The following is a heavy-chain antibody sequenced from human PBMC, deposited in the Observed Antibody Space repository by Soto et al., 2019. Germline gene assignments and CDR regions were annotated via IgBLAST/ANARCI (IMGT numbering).Heavy chain of an antibody. J-gene: IGHJ4*02. CDR2: ISAYNGNT. V-gene: IGHV1-18*01. CDR1: GYTFTSNG. Sequence: ASVKVSCKASGYTFTSNGISWVRQSPGHGLEWMGWISAYNGNTNYAQKFQGRVTMTRDTSTSTAYMELRSLRSDDTAIYYCARDRGSSNWYEFDYWGQGTLVTGSS. CDR3: ARDRGSSNWYEFDY. D-gene: IGHD6-13*01.